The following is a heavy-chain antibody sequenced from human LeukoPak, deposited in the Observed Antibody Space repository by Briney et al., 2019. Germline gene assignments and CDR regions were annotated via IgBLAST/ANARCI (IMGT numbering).Heavy chain of an antibody. CDR3: ARGSPKYYDSSGYYY. Sequence: GGSLRLSCAASGLTFSSHWMHWVRQAPGKGLEWVSSISSSSSYIYYADSVKGRFTFSRDNAKNSLYLQMNSLRAEDTAVYYCARGSPKYYDSSGYYYWDQGTLATVSS. D-gene: IGHD3-22*01. V-gene: IGHV3-21*01. CDR2: ISSSSSYI. J-gene: IGHJ4*02. CDR1: GLTFSSHW.